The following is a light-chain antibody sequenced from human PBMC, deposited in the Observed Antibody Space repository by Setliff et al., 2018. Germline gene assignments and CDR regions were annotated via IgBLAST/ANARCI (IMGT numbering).Light chain of an antibody. CDR1: SSDIGGYNY. J-gene: IGLJ1*01. CDR2: GAS. Sequence: SALAQPASVSGSPGQSITISCTGPSSDIGGYNYVSWYQQYPGKAPQLTIYGASKRPSGVSDRFSGSKSGNTASLTISGLQVEDEADYYCSSYTGNTFIFAAGTKVTVL. CDR3: SSYTGNTFI. V-gene: IGLV2-14*03.